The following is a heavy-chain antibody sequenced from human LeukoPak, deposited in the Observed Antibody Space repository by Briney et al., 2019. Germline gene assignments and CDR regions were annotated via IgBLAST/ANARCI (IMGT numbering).Heavy chain of an antibody. CDR2: ISGDGVST. CDR1: GFTFNNYG. Sequence: GRSLTLSCAASGFTFNNYGIHWVRQAPGQGLEWVSLISGDGVSTFFADSVKGRFSISRDNSKNSLFLEMSSLRTEDAAMYYCARESGKFDYWGQGTLVAVSS. J-gene: IGHJ4*02. CDR3: ARESGKFDY. V-gene: IGHV3-43*02.